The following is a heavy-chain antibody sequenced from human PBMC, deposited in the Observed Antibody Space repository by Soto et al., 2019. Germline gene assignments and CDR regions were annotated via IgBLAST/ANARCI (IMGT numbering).Heavy chain of an antibody. V-gene: IGHV1-3*01. CDR1: GYTFTSYA. Sequence: ASVKVSCKASGYTFTSYAMHWVRQAPGQRLEWMGWINAGNGNTKYSQKFQGRVTITRDTSASTAYMELSSLRSEDTAVYYCARDPQHYYDSRTLPRYYYGMDVWGQGTTVTVSS. J-gene: IGHJ6*02. CDR2: INAGNGNT. D-gene: IGHD3-22*01. CDR3: ARDPQHYYDSRTLPRYYYGMDV.